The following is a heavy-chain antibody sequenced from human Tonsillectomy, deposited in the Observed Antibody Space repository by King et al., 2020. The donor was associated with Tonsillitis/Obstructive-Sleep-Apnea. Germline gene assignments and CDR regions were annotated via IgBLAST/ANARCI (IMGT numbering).Heavy chain of an antibody. CDR2: IRRKAYRGTT. Sequence: VQLVESGGGLVKPGRSLRLSCTASVFTFGDYAMSWFRQAPGKGLEWVGVIRRKAYRGTTEYAASVKGRFTISRDYSKSSAYLQMNSLKTEDTAVYYCSRDQDYYGSGSPAFGYWGQGTLVTVSS. V-gene: IGHV3-49*05. CDR1: VFTFGDYA. CDR3: SRDQDYYGSGSPAFGY. D-gene: IGHD3-10*01. J-gene: IGHJ4*02.